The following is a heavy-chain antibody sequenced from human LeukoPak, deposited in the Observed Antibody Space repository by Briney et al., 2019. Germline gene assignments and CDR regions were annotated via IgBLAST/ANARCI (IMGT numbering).Heavy chain of an antibody. Sequence: SETLSLTCAVYGVSFSGYYWSWLRQPPGKGLEWIGEINHSGSTNYNPSLKSRVTISVDTSKNQFSLKLSSVTAADPAVYYCARGTKRYHYDSSGSYYFDYWGQGTLVTVSS. CDR2: INHSGST. D-gene: IGHD3-22*01. CDR3: ARGTKRYHYDSSGSYYFDY. CDR1: GVSFSGYY. V-gene: IGHV4-34*01. J-gene: IGHJ4*02.